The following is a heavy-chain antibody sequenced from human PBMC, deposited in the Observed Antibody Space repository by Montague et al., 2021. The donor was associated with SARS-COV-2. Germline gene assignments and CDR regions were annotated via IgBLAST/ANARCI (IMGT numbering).Heavy chain of an antibody. CDR1: GYSISSGYY. CDR3: ARDVRYYDFWSGRAQTSPDY. CDR2: IYHSGST. Sequence: ETLSLTCTVSGYSISSGYYWGWIRQPPGKGLEWIGSIYHSGSTYYNPSLKGRVTISVDTSKNQFSLKLSSVTAADTAVYYCARDVRYYDFWSGRAQTSPDYWGQGTLVTVSS. J-gene: IGHJ4*02. D-gene: IGHD3-3*01. V-gene: IGHV4-38-2*02.